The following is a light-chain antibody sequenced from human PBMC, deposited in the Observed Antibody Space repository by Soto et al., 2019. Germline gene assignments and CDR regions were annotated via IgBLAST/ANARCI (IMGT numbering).Light chain of an antibody. J-gene: IGKJ4*01. CDR3: QQYDTFPAT. V-gene: IGKV1D-12*01. CDR1: QGIRSW. Sequence: DIQMTQSPSSVSASVGDRVTITCRASQGIRSWLAWYHQKPGKAPKLLISSASILQSGVPSRLSGSGSGTDFTLTISGLQTENFATHYCQQYDTFPATFGGGTKVEIK. CDR2: SAS.